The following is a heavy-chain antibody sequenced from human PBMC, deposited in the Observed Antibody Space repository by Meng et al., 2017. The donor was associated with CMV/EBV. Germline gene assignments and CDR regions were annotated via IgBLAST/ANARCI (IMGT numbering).Heavy chain of an antibody. J-gene: IGHJ6*02. V-gene: IGHV4-59*01. CDR1: GGSISSYY. CDR3: ARMLAPVYGMDV. D-gene: IGHD2-8*01. Sequence: GSLRPSCTVSGGSISSYYWSWIRQPPGKGLEWIGYIYYSGSTNYNPSLKSRVTISVDTSKNQFSLKLSSVTAADTAVYYCARMLAPVYGMDVWGQGTTVTVSS. CDR2: IYYSGST.